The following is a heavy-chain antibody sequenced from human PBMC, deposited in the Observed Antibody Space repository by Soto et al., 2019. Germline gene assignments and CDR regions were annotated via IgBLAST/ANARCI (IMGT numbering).Heavy chain of an antibody. Sequence: QVQLVQSGAEVKEPGSSVNVSCKTSGGTFGNTAVTWVRQVPGQGLEWIGGIVPLFGTANYAQKFRGRVMITADGSTSTAYMDLRSLRSDDTAISYGARDGDPGYAFWSGPLGGGRFDPWGQGTLVTVSS. V-gene: IGHV1-69*12. D-gene: IGHD3-3*01. CDR2: IVPLFGTA. CDR1: GGTFGNTA. J-gene: IGHJ5*02. CDR3: ARDGDPGYAFWSGPLGGGRFDP.